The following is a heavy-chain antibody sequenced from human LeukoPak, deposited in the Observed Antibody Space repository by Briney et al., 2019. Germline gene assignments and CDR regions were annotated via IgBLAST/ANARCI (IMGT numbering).Heavy chain of an antibody. V-gene: IGHV1-18*01. CDR3: ARDPSLGRHDDGEPFDS. J-gene: IGHJ4*02. D-gene: IGHD4-17*01. CDR2: ISGYNGNT. Sequence: GASVKVSCKTSGYTFSNHGISWVRQAPGQGLEWMGWISGYNGNTNYVQKFRGRITMTTDTSTSTAYLQLRSLSSDDTALDYCARDPSLGRHDDGEPFDSWGQGTLVTVSS. CDR1: GYTFSNHG.